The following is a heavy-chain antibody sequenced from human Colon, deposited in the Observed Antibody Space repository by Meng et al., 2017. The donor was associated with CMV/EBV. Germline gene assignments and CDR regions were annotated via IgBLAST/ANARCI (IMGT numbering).Heavy chain of an antibody. Sequence: CVASKCTVSTYGVDGVRRAPEKGLQWVSGISGGGGDTYYTNSVKGRFTISRDNSKNTLYLQMNSLRVEDTAVYYCEKRTNFWSAYAAWGQGTLVTVSS. V-gene: IGHV3-23*01. CDR3: EKRTNFWSAYAA. D-gene: IGHD3-3*01. J-gene: IGHJ5*02. CDR1: KCTVSTYG. CDR2: ISGGGGDT.